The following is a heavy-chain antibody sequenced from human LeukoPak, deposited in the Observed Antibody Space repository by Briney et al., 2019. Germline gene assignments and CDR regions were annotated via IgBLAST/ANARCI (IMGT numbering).Heavy chain of an antibody. J-gene: IGHJ4*02. Sequence: GGSLRLSCAASGFTFNNAWMSWVRQAPGRGLEWVSLISIGGSTYYADSVKGRFTISRDNSKNTLYLQMNSLRAEDTAVYYCARVTDGDYPDYWGQGTLVTVSS. D-gene: IGHD4-17*01. CDR1: GFTFNNAW. V-gene: IGHV3-66*01. CDR3: ARVTDGDYPDY. CDR2: ISIGGST.